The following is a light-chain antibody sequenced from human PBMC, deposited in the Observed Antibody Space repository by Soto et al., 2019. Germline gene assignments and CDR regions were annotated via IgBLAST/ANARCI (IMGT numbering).Light chain of an antibody. CDR2: DVS. Sequence: QAVVTQPASVSGSPGQSITISCTGTSRDVRVYDYVSWFQQHPGSAPKLILYDVSARPPGVSNRFSGSKSGNTAYLTISGLQAEDEADYYCSSYTSSSTLEVFGAGTKLTVL. CDR1: SRDVRVYDY. CDR3: SSYTSSSTLEV. J-gene: IGLJ1*01. V-gene: IGLV2-14*01.